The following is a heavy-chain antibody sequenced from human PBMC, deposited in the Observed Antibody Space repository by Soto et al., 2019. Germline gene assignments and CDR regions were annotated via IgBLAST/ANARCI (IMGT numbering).Heavy chain of an antibody. J-gene: IGHJ4*02. CDR2: IYYSGST. V-gene: IGHV4-39*01. CDR1: GGSISSSNYY. Sequence: QLQLQESGPGLVKPSETLSLTCTVSGGSISSSNYYWGWIRQPPGKGLEWIGSIYYSGSTFYNPSLKSRVTISVNTSKNQFSLKLSSVTAADTAVYYCARHVEGAVAPGFDYWGQGTLLTVSS. CDR3: ARHVEGAVAPGFDY. D-gene: IGHD6-19*01.